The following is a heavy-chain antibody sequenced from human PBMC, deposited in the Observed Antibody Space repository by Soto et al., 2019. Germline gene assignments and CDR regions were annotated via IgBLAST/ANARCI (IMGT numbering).Heavy chain of an antibody. Sequence: GGSLRLSCAASGFTFSSYGMHWVRQAPGKGLEWVAVIWYDGSNKYYADSVKGRFTISRDNSKNTLYLQMNSLRAEDTAVYYCARDSAEWEPLPLFDYWGQGTLVTVSS. CDR2: IWYDGSNK. D-gene: IGHD1-26*01. V-gene: IGHV3-33*01. CDR3: ARDSAEWEPLPLFDY. CDR1: GFTFSSYG. J-gene: IGHJ4*02.